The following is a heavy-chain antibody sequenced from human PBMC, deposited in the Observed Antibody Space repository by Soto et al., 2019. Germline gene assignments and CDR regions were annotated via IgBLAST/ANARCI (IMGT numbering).Heavy chain of an antibody. CDR1: GGTFSIYT. CDR3: AKGVPGIAVAGTGYFQH. CDR2: VIPFLDIT. J-gene: IGHJ1*01. V-gene: IGHV1-69*02. Sequence: SVKVSCKASGGTFSIYTISWVRQAPGQGLEWMGRVIPFLDITSYSQRFQGRVTITADKSTTTAYMELSSLRAEDTAVYYCAKGVPGIAVAGTGYFQHWGQGTLVTVSS. D-gene: IGHD6-19*01.